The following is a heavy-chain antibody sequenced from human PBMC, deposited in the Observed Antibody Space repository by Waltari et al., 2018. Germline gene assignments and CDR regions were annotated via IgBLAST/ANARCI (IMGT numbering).Heavy chain of an antibody. CDR1: GDTFTDNY. CDR3: AAALGGGISASRPFHF. CDR2: LEHEDGQA. D-gene: IGHD3-10*01. J-gene: IGHJ3*01. V-gene: IGHV1-69-2*01. Sequence: EVQLLQSGAEVKKPGTPVKISCKVSGDTFTDNYIHWIQQAPGKGLQWMGSLEHEDGQAVYAEKTQGRGTMTADTSIHTAYMELTSLTSEDTAFYYCAAALGGGISASRPFHFWGQGTMITVSS.